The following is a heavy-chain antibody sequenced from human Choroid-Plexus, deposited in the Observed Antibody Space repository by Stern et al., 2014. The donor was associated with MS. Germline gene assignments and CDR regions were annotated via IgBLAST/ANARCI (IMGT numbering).Heavy chain of an antibody. J-gene: IGHJ5*02. CDR3: AKDRQYLTYFFDH. CDR2: VSYDGSNK. V-gene: IGHV3-30*18. Sequence: QVQLVQSGGGVVQPGRPLRLSCVASGFTLGSCAMHWVRQAPGKGLEWVAGVSYDGSNKYYADSVKCRFTISRDNSQNTLYMQMSSLRPEDTAVYYCAKDRQYLTYFFDHWGQGSLVPVSS. CDR1: GFTLGSCA. D-gene: IGHD2/OR15-2a*01.